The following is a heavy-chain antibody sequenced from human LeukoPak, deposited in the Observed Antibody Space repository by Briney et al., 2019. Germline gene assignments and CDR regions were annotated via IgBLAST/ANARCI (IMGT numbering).Heavy chain of an antibody. J-gene: IGHJ4*02. D-gene: IGHD2-2*01. CDR2: IKQDGSEK. Sequence: GGSLRLSCTASGFTFSSYWMSWVRQAPGKGLEWVANIKQDGSEKYYVDSVKGRFTISRDNAKNSLYLQMNTLRAEDTAVYYCARGPLRYCSSSSCYYQDYWGQGTLVTVSS. V-gene: IGHV3-7*03. CDR1: GFTFSSYW. CDR3: ARGPLRYCSSSSCYYQDY.